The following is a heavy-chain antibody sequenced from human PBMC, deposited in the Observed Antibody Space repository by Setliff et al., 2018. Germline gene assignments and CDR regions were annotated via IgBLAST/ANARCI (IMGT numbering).Heavy chain of an antibody. D-gene: IGHD3-3*01. CDR1: GYTLTNYY. CDR2: INPSGGLT. Sequence: RASVKVSCKASGYTLTNYYMHWVRQAPGQGLEGMGIINPSGGLTRYAQKFQGKVTMTRDTSTSTVYMEVSSLRSEDTAVYSWSGTSITAPHDAFDIWGQGTMVTVSS. CDR3: SGTSITAPHDAFDI. J-gene: IGHJ3*02. V-gene: IGHV1-46*01.